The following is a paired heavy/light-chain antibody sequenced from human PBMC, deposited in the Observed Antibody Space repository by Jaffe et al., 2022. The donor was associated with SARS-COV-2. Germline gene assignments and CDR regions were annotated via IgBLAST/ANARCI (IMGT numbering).Heavy chain of an antibody. CDR2: ISNDASRE. J-gene: IGHJ4*02. D-gene: IGHD3-22*01. V-gene: IGHV3-30*04. Sequence: QVQLVESGGGVVQPGRSLRLSCAASGFTISSHAMHWVRQAPGKGLEWVAVISNDASREYYADSVRGRFTISRDNSRSTLYLQMNSLRTEDTAIYYCARDIYSRGSVGTPDYWGQGTLVTVSS. CDR1: GFTISSHA. CDR3: ARDIYSRGSVGTPDY.
Light chain of an antibody. V-gene: IGKV1-17*01. Sequence: DIQMTQSPSSLSASVGDRVIITCRASQGIGNDLGWYQQKPGKAPKRLIYAASDLHSGVPSRFSGSGAGTEFTLTISSLQPEDFATYYCLHHNSYPLTFGGGTKVDIK. CDR1: QGIGND. J-gene: IGKJ4*01. CDR3: LHHNSYPLT. CDR2: AAS.